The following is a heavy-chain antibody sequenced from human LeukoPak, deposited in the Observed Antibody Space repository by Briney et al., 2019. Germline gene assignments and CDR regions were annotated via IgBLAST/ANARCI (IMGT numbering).Heavy chain of an antibody. Sequence: SETLSLTCTVSGGSISSGYYYWSWIRQPPGKRPKWIGRIYSSGSTNYNPSLKSRVTISVDTSKNQFSLKLSSVTAADTAVYYCAREEVVGHNWFDPWGQGTLVTVSS. J-gene: IGHJ5*02. CDR2: IYSSGST. CDR1: GGSISSGYYY. V-gene: IGHV4-61*02. D-gene: IGHD3-22*01. CDR3: AREEVVGHNWFDP.